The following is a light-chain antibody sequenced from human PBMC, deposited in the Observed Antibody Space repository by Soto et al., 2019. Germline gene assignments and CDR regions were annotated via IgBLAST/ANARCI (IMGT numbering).Light chain of an antibody. Sequence: EIVMTQSPATLSVSPWERATLSCRASQSVSGNLAWYQQKPGQAPRLLIYGASTRATGIPARFSGSGSGTEFTLTISSLQSEDFAVYYCQQYNNWPRITFGQGTRLEIK. J-gene: IGKJ5*01. CDR3: QQYNNWPRIT. CDR2: GAS. V-gene: IGKV3-15*01. CDR1: QSVSGN.